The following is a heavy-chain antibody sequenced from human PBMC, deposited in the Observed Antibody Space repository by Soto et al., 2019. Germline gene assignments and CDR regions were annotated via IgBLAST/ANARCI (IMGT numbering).Heavy chain of an antibody. Sequence: QVQLQESGPGLVKPSGTLSLTCAVSSGSISSSNWWSWVRQPPGKGLEWIGEIYHSGSTNYNPSLKSRVTISVDQSKNQFSLKLSSVTAADTAVYYCARVVDQLLPRMYYFDYWGQGTLVTVSS. V-gene: IGHV4-4*02. D-gene: IGHD2-2*01. CDR2: IYHSGST. J-gene: IGHJ4*02. CDR3: ARVVDQLLPRMYYFDY. CDR1: SGSISSSNW.